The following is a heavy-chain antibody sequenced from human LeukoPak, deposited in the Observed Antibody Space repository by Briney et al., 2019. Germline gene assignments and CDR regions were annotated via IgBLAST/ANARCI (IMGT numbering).Heavy chain of an antibody. D-gene: IGHD2-2*01. J-gene: IGHJ6*02. CDR2: IIPILGIA. CDR1: GGTFSSYA. Sequence: GASVKVSCKASGGTFSSYAISWVRQAPGQGPEWMGRIIPILGIANYAQKFQGRVTITADKSTSTAYMELSSLRSEDTAVYYCARSWASIVVVPAAMDYYYGMDVWGQGTTVTVSS. CDR3: ARSWASIVVVPAAMDYYYGMDV. V-gene: IGHV1-69*04.